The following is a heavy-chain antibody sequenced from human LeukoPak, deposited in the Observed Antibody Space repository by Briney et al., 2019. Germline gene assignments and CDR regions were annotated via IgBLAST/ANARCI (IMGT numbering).Heavy chain of an antibody. V-gene: IGHV4-4*07. CDR3: ARGDWLAAAGNWFDP. J-gene: IGHJ5*02. CDR1: GGSISSYY. CDR2: IYTSGST. D-gene: IGHD6-13*01. Sequence: PSETLSLTCTVSGGSISSYYWSWIRQPAGKGLEWIGRIYTSGSTNYNPSLKSRVTMSVDTSKNQFSLKLSSVTAADTAVYYCARGDWLAAAGNWFDPWDQGTLVTVSS.